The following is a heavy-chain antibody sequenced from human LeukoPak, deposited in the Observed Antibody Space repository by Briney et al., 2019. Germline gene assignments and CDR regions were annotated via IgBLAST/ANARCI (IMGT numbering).Heavy chain of an antibody. CDR1: GFTFDDYG. J-gene: IGHJ4*02. CDR3: AKVGPEWLQMYYFDY. Sequence: PGGSLRLSCAASGFTFDDYGMSWVRQAPGKGLEWVAVISYDGSKKYYADSVKGRFTISRDNSKKTLYLQMNSLRAEDTAVYYCAKVGPEWLQMYYFDYWGQGTLVTVSS. V-gene: IGHV3-30*18. D-gene: IGHD5-12*01. CDR2: ISYDGSKK.